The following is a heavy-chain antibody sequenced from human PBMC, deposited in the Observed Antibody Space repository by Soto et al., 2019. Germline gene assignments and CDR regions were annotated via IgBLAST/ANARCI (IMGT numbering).Heavy chain of an antibody. D-gene: IGHD3-22*01. CDR1: GFTFSSYG. J-gene: IGHJ4*02. CDR3: AKEATYYYDSSGYASH. CDR2: ISYDGSNK. Sequence: QVQLVESGGGVVQPGRSLRLSCAASGFTFSSYGMHWVRQAPGKGLEWVAVISYDGSNKYCADSVKGRFTISRDNSKNTLYLQMNSLRAEDTAVYYCAKEATYYYDSSGYASHWGQGTLVTVSS. V-gene: IGHV3-30*18.